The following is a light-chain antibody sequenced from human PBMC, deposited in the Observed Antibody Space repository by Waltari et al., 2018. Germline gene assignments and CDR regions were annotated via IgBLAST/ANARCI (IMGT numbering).Light chain of an antibody. V-gene: IGLV5-37*01. CDR3: MFWPSNVWV. Sequence: QPVVTQPPSSSASPGESARLTCTLPSDINVGDFIIYWYQQKPGSPPRFLLYYNSDSEKAQGSGVPSRFSGSKDASANAVILLISGLQSEDEADYYCMFWPSNVWVFGGGTKLTVL. CDR2: YNSDSEK. CDR1: SDINVGDFI. J-gene: IGLJ3*02.